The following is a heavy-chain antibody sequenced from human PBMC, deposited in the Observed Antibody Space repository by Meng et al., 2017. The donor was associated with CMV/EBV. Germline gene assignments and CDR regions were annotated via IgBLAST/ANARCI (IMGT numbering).Heavy chain of an antibody. Sequence: CPVSGGSISSSNWWSWLRQPPGKGLASIVEIYHSGSTNYNPSLKSRVTISVDKSKNQFSLKLSSVTAAGTAVYYCARAGRQQQLVYWGQGTLVTVSS. D-gene: IGHD6-13*01. CDR2: IYHSGST. CDR3: ARAGRQQQLVY. J-gene: IGHJ4*02. CDR1: GGSISSSNW. V-gene: IGHV4-4*02.